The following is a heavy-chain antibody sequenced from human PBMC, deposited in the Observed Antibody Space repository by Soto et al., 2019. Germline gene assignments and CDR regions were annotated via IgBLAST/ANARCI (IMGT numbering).Heavy chain of an antibody. D-gene: IGHD1-1*01. CDR1: GFICSSYD. CDR2: ILVGGST. J-gene: IGHJ3*02. V-gene: IGHV3-23*01. CDR3: AKATATSGGAFEI. Sequence: GGSLRVSCAVSGFICSSYDMSWVRQAPGKGLEWVSTILVGGSTHYEDSVKGRFTISRDTSKNTVYLQMNSLTAGDTAFYYCAKATATSGGAFEIYGQGTMVTVS.